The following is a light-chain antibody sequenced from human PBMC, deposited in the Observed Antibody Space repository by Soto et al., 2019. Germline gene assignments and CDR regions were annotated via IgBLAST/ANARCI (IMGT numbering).Light chain of an antibody. V-gene: IGKV3D-20*02. CDR3: QQRRSWPPTIT. J-gene: IGKJ5*01. Sequence: EIVLTHSPGTLSLSPCETATLSSSASQSLTSSYLAWYQQRPGQAPSLLIYGVSSRATGIPDRFSGSGSGTDFTLTITRLEPEDFAVYYCQQRRSWPPTITFGQGTRLEIK. CDR1: QSLTSSY. CDR2: GVS.